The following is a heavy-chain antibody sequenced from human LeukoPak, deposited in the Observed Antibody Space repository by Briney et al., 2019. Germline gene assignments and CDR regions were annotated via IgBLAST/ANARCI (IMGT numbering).Heavy chain of an antibody. CDR3: AKKYSTGLDP. CDR1: GFTFSSYA. J-gene: IGHJ5*02. CDR2: ISYDGSNK. Sequence: GGSLRLSCAASGFTFSSYAMHWVRQAPGKGLEWVAVISYDGSNKYYADSVKGRFTISRDNSKNTLYLQMNSLRAEDTAVYYCAKKYSTGLDPWGQGTLVTVSS. D-gene: IGHD1-26*01. V-gene: IGHV3-30*04.